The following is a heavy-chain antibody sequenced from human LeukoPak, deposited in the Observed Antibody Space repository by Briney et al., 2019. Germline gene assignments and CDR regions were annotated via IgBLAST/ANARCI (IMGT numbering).Heavy chain of an antibody. CDR3: ARDCSGGSCYSGLGVDI. CDR1: GGSISSYY. Sequence: KSSETLSLTCTVSGGSISSYYWSWIRQPPGKGLEWIGYIYYSGSTNYNPSLKSRVTISVDTSKNQFSLKLSSVTAADTAVYYCARDCSGGSCYSGLGVDIWGQGTMVTVSS. V-gene: IGHV4-59*12. CDR2: IYYSGST. J-gene: IGHJ3*02. D-gene: IGHD2-15*01.